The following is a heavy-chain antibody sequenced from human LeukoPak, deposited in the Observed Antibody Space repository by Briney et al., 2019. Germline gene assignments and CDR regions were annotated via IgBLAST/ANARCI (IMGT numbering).Heavy chain of an antibody. Sequence: GGSLRLSCAASGFTFSSYAMSWVRQAPGKGLEWVSAISGSGGSTYYADSVKGRFTISRDNSKNTLYLQMNSLRAEDTAVYYCTTDPVVDQGIAVAYWGQGTLVTVSS. J-gene: IGHJ4*02. D-gene: IGHD6-19*01. CDR3: TTDPVVDQGIAVAY. CDR2: ISGSGGST. V-gene: IGHV3-23*01. CDR1: GFTFSSYA.